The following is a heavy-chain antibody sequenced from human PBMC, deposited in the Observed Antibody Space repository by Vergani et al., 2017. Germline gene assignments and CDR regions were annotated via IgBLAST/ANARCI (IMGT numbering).Heavy chain of an antibody. CDR2: IYYTGST. J-gene: IGHJ6*03. CDR3: ARAVLTTYYDFWSSYMDV. V-gene: IGHV4-59*08. Sequence: QVQLQESGPGVVKPSETLSVTCSVSGGSISSKYWTWIRQPPGKGLEWIGYIYYTGSTYYNPSLKSRVTISVDTSKNEFSLKLSSVTAADTAVYYCARAVLTTYYDFWSSYMDVWGKGTTVTVSS. D-gene: IGHD3-3*01. CDR1: GGSISSKY.